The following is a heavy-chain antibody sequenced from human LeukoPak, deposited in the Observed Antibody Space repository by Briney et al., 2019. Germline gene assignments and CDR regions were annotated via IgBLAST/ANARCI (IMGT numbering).Heavy chain of an antibody. V-gene: IGHV1-69*04. D-gene: IGHD2-15*01. J-gene: IGHJ4*02. Sequence: GTSLKVSCKASGSPVTTYVVSWVRQARGHGPEWMGRIIPIFGIANYAQKFQGRVTITADKSTSTAYMELSSLRSEDTAVYYCARAGYCSGGSCFALDYWGQGTLVTVSS. CDR2: IIPIFGIA. CDR3: ARAGYCSGGSCFALDY. CDR1: GSPVTTYV.